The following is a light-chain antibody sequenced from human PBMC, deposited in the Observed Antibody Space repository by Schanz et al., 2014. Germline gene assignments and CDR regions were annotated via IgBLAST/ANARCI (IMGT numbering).Light chain of an antibody. CDR2: GAS. V-gene: IGKV3D-15*01. J-gene: IGKJ1*01. Sequence: EIVLTQSPGTLSVSPGERATLSCRASQSVSRTYLAWYQQKPGQAPRLLIYGASTRATGIPDRFRGSVSGTDFTLTINSLQSEDFAVYYCQQYDNWPWTFGQGTKVEIK. CDR3: QQYDNWPWT. CDR1: QSVSRTY.